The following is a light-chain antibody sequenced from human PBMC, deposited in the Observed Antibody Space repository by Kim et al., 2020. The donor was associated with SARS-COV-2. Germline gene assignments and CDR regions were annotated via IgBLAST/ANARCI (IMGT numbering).Light chain of an antibody. CDR2: AAS. J-gene: IGKJ3*01. V-gene: IGKV1-39*01. CDR1: QSISSH. CDR3: QQSYITPFT. Sequence: DIQMTQSPSTLSASVGDRVTITCRTTQSISSHLNWYHQKPGRAPKLLISAASTLQGGVPSRFSGSGSETDFTLTISSLQPEDFATYICQQSYITPFTFCPGT.